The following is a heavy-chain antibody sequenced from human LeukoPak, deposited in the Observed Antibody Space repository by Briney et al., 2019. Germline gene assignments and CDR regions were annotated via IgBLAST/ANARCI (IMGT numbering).Heavy chain of an antibody. J-gene: IGHJ6*03. CDR3: ARAGRDYGTSRYYYYYMDV. D-gene: IGHD4-17*01. Sequence: ASVKVSCKASGGTFSNYAISWVRQAPGQGLEWMGWISAYDGDTKYAQNLQGRVTMTTDTSTSTAYMELRSLRSDDTALYYCARAGRDYGTSRYYYYYMDVWGKGTTVTVSS. V-gene: IGHV1-18*01. CDR1: GGTFSNYA. CDR2: ISAYDGDT.